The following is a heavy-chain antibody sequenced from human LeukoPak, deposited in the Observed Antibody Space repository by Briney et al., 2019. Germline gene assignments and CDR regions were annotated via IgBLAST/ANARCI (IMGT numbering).Heavy chain of an antibody. CDR1: GFTFSSYE. V-gene: IGHV3-48*03. Sequence: GGSLILSCAASGFTFSSYEMNWVRQAPGKGLEWVSYISSSGSTIYYADSVKGRFTISRDNAKNSLYLQMNSLRAEDTAVYYCARAEVISSWPVRYYYGMDVWGQGTTVTVSS. CDR2: ISSSGSTI. D-gene: IGHD6-13*01. CDR3: ARAEVISSWPVRYYYGMDV. J-gene: IGHJ6*02.